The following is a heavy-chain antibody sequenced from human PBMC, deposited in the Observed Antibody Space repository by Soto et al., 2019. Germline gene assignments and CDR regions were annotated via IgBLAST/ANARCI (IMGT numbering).Heavy chain of an antibody. CDR3: ARDGVATNIVVVPAAPPHNWFDP. J-gene: IGHJ5*02. V-gene: IGHV4-31*03. CDR2: IYYSGST. CDR1: GGSISSGGYY. Sequence: QVQLQESGPGLVKPSQTLSLTCTVSGGSISSGGYYWSWIRQHPGKGLEWIGYIYYSGSTYYNPSLKSRVTLTVDTSKDPFSLKVSSVAAGDTAVYYCARDGVATNIVVVPAAPPHNWFDPWGQGTLVTVSS. D-gene: IGHD2-2*01.